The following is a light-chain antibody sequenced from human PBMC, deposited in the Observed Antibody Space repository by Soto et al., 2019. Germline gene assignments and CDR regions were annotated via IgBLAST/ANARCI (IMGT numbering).Light chain of an antibody. CDR1: SSNVGGNP. CDR3: ASWDDSLNGPV. Sequence: QSVLTQPSSAFGTPGQRVTISCSGSSSNVGGNPVNWYQHVPTTAPKLLIYTNTQRPSGVPDRFSGSKSGTSASLAISGLQSEDEADYYCASWDDSLNGPVFGTGTKVTVL. J-gene: IGLJ1*01. CDR2: TNT. V-gene: IGLV1-44*01.